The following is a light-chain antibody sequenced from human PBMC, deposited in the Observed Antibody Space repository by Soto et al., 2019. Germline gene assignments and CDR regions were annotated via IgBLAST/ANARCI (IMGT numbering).Light chain of an antibody. V-gene: IGKV3-11*01. CDR2: ADS. J-gene: IGKJ5*01. CDR3: QQRYNWPIT. CDR1: QSVSGY. Sequence: EIVLTQSPATLSLSPGETATLPCRASQSVSGYIGWYQQKPGQAPRLLIYADSNRATGIPARFSGSGSGTDFTLTISSLEPEDFSVYYCQQRYNWPITFGQGTRLEI.